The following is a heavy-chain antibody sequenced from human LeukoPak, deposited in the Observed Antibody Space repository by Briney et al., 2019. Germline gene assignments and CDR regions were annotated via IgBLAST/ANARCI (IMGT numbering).Heavy chain of an antibody. D-gene: IGHD4-23*01. Sequence: GASVKVSCKASGYTFTGYYMHWVRQAPGQGLEWMGWINPNSGGTNYAQKFQGRVTMTRDTSISTAYMELSRLRSDDTAVYYCARDYGGNSDEGFPKVYYYMDVWGKGTTVTVSS. CDR2: INPNSGGT. J-gene: IGHJ6*03. V-gene: IGHV1-2*02. CDR3: ARDYGGNSDEGFPKVYYYMDV. CDR1: GYTFTGYY.